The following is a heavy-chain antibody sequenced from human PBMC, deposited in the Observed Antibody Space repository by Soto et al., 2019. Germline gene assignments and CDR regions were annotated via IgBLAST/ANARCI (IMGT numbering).Heavy chain of an antibody. D-gene: IGHD3-10*01. V-gene: IGHV4-39*07. CDR1: GGSISSSSYF. J-gene: IGHJ4*02. CDR2: IYYSGST. CDR3: AREPGV. Sequence: PSETLSLTCSVSGGSISSSSYFWGWIRQPPGKGLEWIGSIYYSGSTYYNPSLKSRVTVSVDTSKNQFSLKLSSVTAADTAVYYCAREPGVWGQGTLVTVSS.